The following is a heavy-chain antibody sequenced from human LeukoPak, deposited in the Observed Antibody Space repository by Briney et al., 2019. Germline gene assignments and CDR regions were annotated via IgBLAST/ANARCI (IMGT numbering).Heavy chain of an antibody. D-gene: IGHD3-16*01. Sequence: GASVKVSCKASGYTFTSYYMHWVRQAPGQGLEWMGWISGYNGETNYVQKFLGRVTMTIDSSTSTAYMELRSLRSDDTAVYYCAREEGGNYYYMDVWGKGTTVTVSS. CDR2: ISGYNGET. V-gene: IGHV1-18*04. CDR3: AREEGGNYYYMDV. J-gene: IGHJ6*03. CDR1: GYTFTSYY.